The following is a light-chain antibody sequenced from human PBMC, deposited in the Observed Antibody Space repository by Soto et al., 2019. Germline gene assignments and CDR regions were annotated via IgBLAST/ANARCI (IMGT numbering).Light chain of an antibody. Sequence: EIVMTQSPATLSVSPGERATLSYRASQSVSSNLAWYQQKPGQAPRLLIYGASIRATGIPARFSGSGSGTEFTLTISSLQSEDFAVYYCQQYNNWQRTFGQGTKV. V-gene: IGKV3D-15*01. CDR2: GAS. CDR3: QQYNNWQRT. CDR1: QSVSSN. J-gene: IGKJ1*01.